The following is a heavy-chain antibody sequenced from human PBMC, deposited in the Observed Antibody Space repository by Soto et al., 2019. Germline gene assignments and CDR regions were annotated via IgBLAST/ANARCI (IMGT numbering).Heavy chain of an antibody. CDR2: IYYSGST. V-gene: IGHV4-31*03. CDR1: GGSISSGGYY. J-gene: IGHJ6*02. CDR3: ARDRVSPVYYYGMDV. Sequence: PSETLSLTCTVSGGSISSGGYYWSWIRQHPGKGLEWIGYIYYSGSTYYNPSLKSRVTISVDTSKNQFSLKLSSVTAADTAVYYCARDRVSPVYYYGMDVWGQGTTVTVSS.